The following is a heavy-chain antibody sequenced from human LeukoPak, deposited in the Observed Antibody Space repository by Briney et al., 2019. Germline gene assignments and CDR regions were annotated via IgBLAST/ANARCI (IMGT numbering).Heavy chain of an antibody. Sequence: SQTLSLTCTVSGGSISSGSYYWSWIRQPAGKGLEWIGHIYTSGSTSYNPSLKSRVAISIDTSKNQFSLKLSSVTAADTAVYYCASLGYCSGSSCSSYYYYGMDVWGQGTTVTVSS. CDR3: ASLGYCSGSSCSSYYYYGMDV. V-gene: IGHV4-61*09. J-gene: IGHJ6*02. CDR2: IYTSGST. CDR1: GGSISSGSYY. D-gene: IGHD2-15*01.